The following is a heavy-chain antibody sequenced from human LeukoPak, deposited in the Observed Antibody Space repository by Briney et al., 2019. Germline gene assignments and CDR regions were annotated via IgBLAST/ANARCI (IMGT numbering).Heavy chain of an antibody. Sequence: ASVKVSCKASGYTFTSYWIGWVRQMPGKGLEWMGIIYPGDSDTRYSPSFQGQVTISADKSISTAYLQWSSLKASDTAMYYCARGGYCSSTSCSGGFDYWGQGTLVTVSS. V-gene: IGHV5-51*01. CDR1: GYTFTSYW. CDR2: IYPGDSDT. CDR3: ARGGYCSSTSCSGGFDY. D-gene: IGHD2-2*01. J-gene: IGHJ4*02.